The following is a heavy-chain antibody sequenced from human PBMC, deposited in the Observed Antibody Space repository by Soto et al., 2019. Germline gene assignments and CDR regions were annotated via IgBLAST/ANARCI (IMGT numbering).Heavy chain of an antibody. D-gene: IGHD3-22*01. CDR2: INHSGST. Sequence: CAVYGGSFSGYYWSWIRQPPGKRLEWIGEINHSGSTNYNPSLKSRVTISVDTSKNQFSLKLSSVTAADTAVYYCARENLYYYDSSGYWLQPCYFDYCGQGTLVTVSS. V-gene: IGHV4-34*01. CDR1: GGSFSGYY. CDR3: ARENLYYYDSSGYWLQPCYFDY. J-gene: IGHJ4*02.